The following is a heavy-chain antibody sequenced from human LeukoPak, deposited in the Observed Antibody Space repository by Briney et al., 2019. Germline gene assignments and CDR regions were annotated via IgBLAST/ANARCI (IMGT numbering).Heavy chain of an antibody. V-gene: IGHV3-33*01. CDR2: IWYDGSNK. Sequence: PGRSLRLSCAASGFTFSSYGMHWVRQAPGKGLEWVAVIWYDGSNKYYADSVKGRFTISRDNSKNTLYLQMNSLRAEDTAVYYCARTTYCSSTSCRKGFDYWGQGTLVTVSS. CDR3: ARTTYCSSTSCRKGFDY. CDR1: GFTFSSYG. D-gene: IGHD2-2*01. J-gene: IGHJ4*02.